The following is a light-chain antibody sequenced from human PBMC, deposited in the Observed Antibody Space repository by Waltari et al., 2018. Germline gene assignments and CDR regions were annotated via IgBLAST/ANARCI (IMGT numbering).Light chain of an antibody. J-gene: IGLJ2*01. Sequence: QSVLTQPPSASGAPGQRVTIPCTGSFPNIGPSKQVPWYRQVPVTAPKLLIYGNNNRPSGVPDRVSGSKSGTSASLAITGLQAEDEADYFCQSYDNSLNAVIFGGGTKLTVL. CDR3: QSYDNSLNAVI. CDR2: GNN. V-gene: IGLV1-40*01. CDR1: FPNIGPSKQ.